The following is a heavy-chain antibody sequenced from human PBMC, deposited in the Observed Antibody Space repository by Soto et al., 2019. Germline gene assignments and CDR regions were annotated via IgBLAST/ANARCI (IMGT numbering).Heavy chain of an antibody. J-gene: IGHJ5*02. CDR1: GGSISGHY. CDR3: ARDVGLQHDTGYYDFWSGKNNWFDP. D-gene: IGHD3-3*01. CDR2: ISYSGST. Sequence: SETLSLTCTVSGGSISGHYWSWIRQPPGKGLQYIGYISYSGSTNYNPSLKSRVTISVDTSNNQFSLRLSSVTAADTAVYYCARDVGLQHDTGYYDFWSGKNNWFDPWGQGILVTVS. V-gene: IGHV4-59*11.